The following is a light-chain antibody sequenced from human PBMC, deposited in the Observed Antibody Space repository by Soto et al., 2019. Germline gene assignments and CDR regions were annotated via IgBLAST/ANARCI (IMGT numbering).Light chain of an antibody. Sequence: EIVLTQSPGTLSLSPGDRATLSCRASQSVSSNSLAWYQQKPGQAPRLLIYLASIRATGIPDRFSGSGSGTYFTLTINRLEPEDFAVYYCQQYGSSPRTFGQGTKVEVK. V-gene: IGKV3-20*01. J-gene: IGKJ1*01. CDR2: LAS. CDR1: QSVSSNS. CDR3: QQYGSSPRT.